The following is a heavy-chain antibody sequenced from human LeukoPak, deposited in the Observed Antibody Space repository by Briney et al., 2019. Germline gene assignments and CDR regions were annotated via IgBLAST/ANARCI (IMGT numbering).Heavy chain of an antibody. CDR1: GFTFSSYA. Sequence: GASLRLSCAASGFTFSSYAMSWVRQAPGRGLEWVSYISSSGSTIYSADSVKGRFTISRDNAKNSLYLQMNSLRAEDTAVYYCGRFPGADYFASWGQGALVTVSS. V-gene: IGHV3-48*04. J-gene: IGHJ4*02. D-gene: IGHD3-10*01. CDR3: GRFPGADYFAS. CDR2: ISSSGSTI.